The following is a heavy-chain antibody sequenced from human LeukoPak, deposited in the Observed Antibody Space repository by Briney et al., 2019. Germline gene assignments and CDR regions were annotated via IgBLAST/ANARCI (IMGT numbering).Heavy chain of an antibody. J-gene: IGHJ6*03. V-gene: IGHV3-30*02. CDR1: GFTFSNYG. CDR2: IRSDGINK. Sequence: PGGSLRLSCVASGFTFSNYGMHWVRQAPGKGLEWVAFIRSDGINKYHADSVKGRFTISRDNSKNTLYLQMNSLRAEDTAVYYCAKLGKTENHYGSGRFSYYYYMDVWGKGTTVTISS. CDR3: AKLGKTENHYGSGRFSYYYYMDV. D-gene: IGHD3-10*01.